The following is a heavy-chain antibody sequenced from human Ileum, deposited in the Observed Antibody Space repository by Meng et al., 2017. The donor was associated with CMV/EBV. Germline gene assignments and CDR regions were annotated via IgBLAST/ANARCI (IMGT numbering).Heavy chain of an antibody. CDR1: GGTFSSYA. J-gene: IGHJ6*02. CDR2: IIPIFGTA. V-gene: IGHV1-69*05. D-gene: IGHD2-2*01. CDR3: ARDGKYQLLFDPAYYYYGMDV. Sequence: SVKVSCKASGGTFSSYAISWVRQAPGQGLEWMGGIIPIFGTANYAQKFQGRVTITTDESTSTAYMELSSLRSEDTAVYYCARDGKYQLLFDPAYYYYGMDVWGQGTTVTVSS.